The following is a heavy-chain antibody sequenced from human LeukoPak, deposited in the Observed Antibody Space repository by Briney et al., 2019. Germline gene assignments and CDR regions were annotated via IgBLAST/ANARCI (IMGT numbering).Heavy chain of an antibody. J-gene: IGHJ4*02. CDR1: GFIFSDYG. V-gene: IGHV3-33*01. D-gene: IGHD2-15*01. CDR2: ISYDGSNS. CDR3: AREDGYCSGGNCYSYFDS. Sequence: PGGSLRLSCAASGFIFSDYGMYWVRQAPGKGLEWLAVISYDGSNSYYADSVKGRFTIARDNSKNTLNLQMNSLRAEDTAVYFCAREDGYCSGGNCYSYFDSWGQGTLVTVSS.